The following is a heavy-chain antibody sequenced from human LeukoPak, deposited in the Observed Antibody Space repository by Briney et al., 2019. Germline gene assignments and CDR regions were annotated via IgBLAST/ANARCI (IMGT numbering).Heavy chain of an antibody. CDR2: ISDSGGST. J-gene: IGHJ4*02. CDR3: AKKPSSGYYYIDY. Sequence: GGSLRLSGAASGFTFSSYAMSWVRQAPGKGLEWVSTISDSGGSTYYADSVKGRFTISRDNSKNTLYLQMNSLRAEDTAVYCCAKKPSSGYYYIDYWGQGTLVTVSS. V-gene: IGHV3-23*01. D-gene: IGHD3-22*01. CDR1: GFTFSSYA.